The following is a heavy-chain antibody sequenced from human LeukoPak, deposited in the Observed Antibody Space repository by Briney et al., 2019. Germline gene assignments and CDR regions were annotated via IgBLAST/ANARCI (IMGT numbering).Heavy chain of an antibody. CDR2: INGDGTTT. D-gene: IGHD6-19*01. J-gene: IGHJ4*02. CDR1: GFTFSSYW. CDR3: VGPSSGSFDY. V-gene: IGHV3-74*01. Sequence: GGSLRLSCEGSGFTFSSYWMHWVRQAPGKGLEWVPRINGDGTTTTYADSVKGRFTISRDNAKNTQYLHMNGLRAEDTAVYYCVGPSSGSFDYWGQGTLLTVSS.